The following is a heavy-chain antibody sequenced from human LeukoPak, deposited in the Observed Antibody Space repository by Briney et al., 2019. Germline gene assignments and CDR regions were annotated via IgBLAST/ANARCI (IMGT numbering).Heavy chain of an antibody. D-gene: IGHD4-23*01. J-gene: IGHJ3*02. CDR1: GGSISSYY. Sequence: KPSETLSLTCTVSGGSISSYYWSWIRQPPGEGLEWIGYIYYTGTTNYNPSLQSRVTVSMDTSKNQFSLKLSSVTAADTAVYYCARDSGGYGGNSRAFDIWGQGTMVTVSS. CDR2: IYYTGTT. V-gene: IGHV4-59*12. CDR3: ARDSGGYGGNSRAFDI.